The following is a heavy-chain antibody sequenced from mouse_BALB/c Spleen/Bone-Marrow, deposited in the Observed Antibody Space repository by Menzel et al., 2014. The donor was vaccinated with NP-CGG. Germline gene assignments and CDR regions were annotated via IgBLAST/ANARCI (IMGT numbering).Heavy chain of an antibody. D-gene: IGHD1-2*01. V-gene: IGHV1-14*01. CDR3: ARGGYYGYYAMDY. CDR2: INPYNDGT. J-gene: IGHJ4*01. CDR1: GYTFTSYV. Sequence: EVQLQQSGPELVKPGASVKMSCKASGYTFTSYVMHWVKQKPGQGLEWIGYINPYNDGTKYNEKSKGKATLTSDKSSSTAYMELSSLTSEDSAVYYCARGGYYGYYAMDYWVKEPQSPSPQ.